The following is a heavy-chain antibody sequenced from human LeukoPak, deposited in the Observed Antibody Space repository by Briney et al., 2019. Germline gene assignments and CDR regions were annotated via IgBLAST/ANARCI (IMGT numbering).Heavy chain of an antibody. CDR1: GSTFSGNT. J-gene: IGHJ5*02. CDR2: IIRGISYI. D-gene: IGHD2-2*01. Sequence: PGGSLPLSCAPSGSTFSGNTLNWVRQPQGRGRGWASPIIRGISYIYYADSVKGRFTISRDNAKNSLYLQMNSLRAEDTAVYYCARDRDIVVVPAARGNWFDPWGQGTLVTVSS. V-gene: IGHV3-21*01. CDR3: ARDRDIVVVPAARGNWFDP.